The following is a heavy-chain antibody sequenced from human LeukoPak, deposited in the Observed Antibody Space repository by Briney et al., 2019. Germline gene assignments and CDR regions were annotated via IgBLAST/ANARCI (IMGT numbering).Heavy chain of an antibody. CDR3: ARAADYYDSRGYQNFDY. J-gene: IGHJ4*02. D-gene: IGHD3-22*01. V-gene: IGHV4-34*01. CDR2: INHSGST. Sequence: SETLSLTCAVSGASFSANYWSWVRQPPGKGLEWIGEINHSGSTNYNPSLKSRVTISVDTSKNQFSLKLNSVAAADTAVYYCARAADYYDSRGYQNFDYWGQGALVTVSS. CDR1: GASFSANY.